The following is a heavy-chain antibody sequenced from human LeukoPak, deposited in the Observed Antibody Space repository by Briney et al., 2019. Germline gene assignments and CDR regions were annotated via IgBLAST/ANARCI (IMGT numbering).Heavy chain of an antibody. J-gene: IGHJ5*02. D-gene: IGHD2-21*02. CDR3: AKGKVTAFLDWFDP. CDR2: ISGSGGST. CDR1: EFTFNRYA. V-gene: IGHV3-23*01. Sequence: GGSLRLSCAASEFTFNRYAMTWVRQAPGKGLEWVSSISGSGGSTYYADSVKGRFTISRDNSKNTLYLQLNSLRAEDTAIYYCAKGKVTAFLDWFDPWGQGTLVTVSS.